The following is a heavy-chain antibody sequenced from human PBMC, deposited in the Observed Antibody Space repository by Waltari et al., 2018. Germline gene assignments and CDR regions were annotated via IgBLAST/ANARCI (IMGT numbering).Heavy chain of an antibody. CDR3: ARFASQRIPGVTNYYAADV. D-gene: IGHD2-8*01. CDR2: INHSGST. Sequence: QVQLQQWGAGLLKPSETLSLTCAVYGCSFRGYHGSWIRQPPGKGLEWLGEINHSGSTNYKPSLKGRVTISVDTSKNQFSLKLSSVTAADTAVYYCARFASQRIPGVTNYYAADVWGQATTVTVSS. CDR1: GCSFRGYH. V-gene: IGHV4-34*01. J-gene: IGHJ6*02.